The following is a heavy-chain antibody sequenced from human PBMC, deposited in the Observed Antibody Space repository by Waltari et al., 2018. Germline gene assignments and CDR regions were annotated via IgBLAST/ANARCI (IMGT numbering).Heavy chain of an antibody. J-gene: IGHJ4*02. D-gene: IGHD1-20*01. CDR3: ARRPYNWNYFDY. Sequence: QLQLQESGPGLVKPSETLSLTCTVSGGSISSSSYYWGWIRQPPGKGLEWIGSIYYSGRTYYNPSLKSRVTISVDTSKNQFSLKLSSVTAADTAVYYCARRPYNWNYFDYWGQGTLVTVSS. CDR1: GGSISSSSYY. CDR2: IYYSGRT. V-gene: IGHV4-39*01.